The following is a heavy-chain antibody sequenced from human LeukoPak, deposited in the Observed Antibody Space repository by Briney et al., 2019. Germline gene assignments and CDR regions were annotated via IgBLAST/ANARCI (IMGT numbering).Heavy chain of an antibody. CDR2: INPSGGST. CDR3: ARDVDYYGSGSYGLDY. CDR1: GYTFTSYY. Sequence: AASVKVFCKSSGYTFTSYYMHWVRQAPGQGLEWMGRINPSGGSTTYAQKFQGRVTMNRDTSTSTVYMELSSLRSEDTAVYYSARDVDYYGSGSYGLDYWGQGTLVTVSS. D-gene: IGHD3-10*01. J-gene: IGHJ4*02. V-gene: IGHV1-46*01.